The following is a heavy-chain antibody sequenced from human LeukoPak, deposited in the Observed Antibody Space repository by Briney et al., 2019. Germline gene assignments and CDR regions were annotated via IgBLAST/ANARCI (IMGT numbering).Heavy chain of an antibody. CDR2: IRSDGYHT. J-gene: IGHJ4*02. V-gene: IGHV3-30*02. D-gene: IGHD1-26*01. Sequence: PGGSLRLSCAASGFTFSSYGMTWVRQAPGKGLEWVAFIRSDGYHTYYADSVKGRFTITRDNFKNTVYLQMNSLRLEDMAVYYCAKPSGSGVDYWGRGTRVTVSS. CDR3: AKPSGSGVDY. CDR1: GFTFSSYG.